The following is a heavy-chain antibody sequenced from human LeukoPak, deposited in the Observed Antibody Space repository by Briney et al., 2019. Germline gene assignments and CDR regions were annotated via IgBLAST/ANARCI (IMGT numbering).Heavy chain of an antibody. CDR2: ISYDGSNK. CDR3: AKDLLYYDSSGSPY. D-gene: IGHD3-22*01. J-gene: IGHJ4*02. V-gene: IGHV3-30*18. Sequence: GSLRLSCAASGFTFSSYGMHWVRQAPGKGLEWVAVISYDGSNKYYAGSVKGRFTISRDNSKNTLYLQMNSLRAEDTAVYYCAKDLLYYDSSGSPYWGQGTLVTVSS. CDR1: GFTFSSYG.